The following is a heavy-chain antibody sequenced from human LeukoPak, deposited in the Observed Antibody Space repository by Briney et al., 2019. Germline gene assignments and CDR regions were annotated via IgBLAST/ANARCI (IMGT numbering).Heavy chain of an antibody. Sequence: SETLSLTCAVYGGSFSGYYWSWIRQPPGKGLEWIGEINHSGSTNYNPSLKSRVTISVDTSKNQFSLKLSSVTAADTAVYYCVRKLQYYYYYGMDVWGQGTTVTVSS. J-gene: IGHJ6*02. D-gene: IGHD4-11*01. CDR3: VRKLQYYYYYGMDV. V-gene: IGHV4-34*01. CDR2: INHSGST. CDR1: GGSFSGYY.